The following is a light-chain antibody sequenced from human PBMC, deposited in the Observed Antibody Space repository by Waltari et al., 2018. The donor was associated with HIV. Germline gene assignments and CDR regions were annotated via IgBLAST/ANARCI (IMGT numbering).Light chain of an antibody. Sequence: VLTQSPVSSPVALEQPASIACKASESIEHGDGSVSLSWLHQRPGQPPRLLLYNVYKRCCGIPDRFSGSESGTEFTVKTSRVEPEDVGVYYCMQATQFPRTLGPGTTV. CDR3: MQATQFPRT. V-gene: IGKV2-24*01. CDR2: NVY. J-gene: IGKJ1*01. CDR1: ESIEHGDGSVS.